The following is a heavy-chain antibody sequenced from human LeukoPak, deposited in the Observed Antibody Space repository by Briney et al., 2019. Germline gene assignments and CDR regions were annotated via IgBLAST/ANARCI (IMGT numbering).Heavy chain of an antibody. J-gene: IGHJ4*02. V-gene: IGHV3-66*01. D-gene: IGHD3-16*01. CDR1: GFTVSNSY. CDR3: ARDLGQRDD. Sequence: GGSLRLSCAASGFTVSNSYMTWVRQAPGKGLEWVSVIYSGGSTYYADSVKGKFTMSRDNSKNTLYLQMNSLRDEDTAVYYCARDLGQRDDWGQGTLVTVSS. CDR2: IYSGGST.